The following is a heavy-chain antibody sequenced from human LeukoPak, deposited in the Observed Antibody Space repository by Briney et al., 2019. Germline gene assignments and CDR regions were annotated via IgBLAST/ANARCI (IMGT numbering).Heavy chain of an antibody. Sequence: GGSLRLSCAASGFTFSSYWMHWVRQAPGKGLVWVSRINSDGSSTSYADSVKGRFTTSRDNAENTLYLQMNSLRAEDTAVYYCARAPPQYSSSWYRRDYYYYMDVWGKGTTVTVSS. J-gene: IGHJ6*03. CDR2: INSDGSST. CDR3: ARAPPQYSSSWYRRDYYYYMDV. V-gene: IGHV3-74*01. CDR1: GFTFSSYW. D-gene: IGHD6-13*01.